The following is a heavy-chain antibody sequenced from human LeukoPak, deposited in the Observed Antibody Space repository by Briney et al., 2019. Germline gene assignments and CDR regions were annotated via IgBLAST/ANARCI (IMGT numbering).Heavy chain of an antibody. CDR2: ISAYNGNT. Sequence: ASVKVSCKASGYTFTSYGISWVRQAPGQGLEWMGWISAYNGNTNYAQKLQGRVTMTTDTSTSTAYMELRSLRSDDTAVYYCARGEVVVVTENNWFDPWGQEPLVTVSS. CDR1: GYTFTSYG. V-gene: IGHV1-18*01. D-gene: IGHD2-21*02. CDR3: ARGEVVVVTENNWFDP. J-gene: IGHJ5*02.